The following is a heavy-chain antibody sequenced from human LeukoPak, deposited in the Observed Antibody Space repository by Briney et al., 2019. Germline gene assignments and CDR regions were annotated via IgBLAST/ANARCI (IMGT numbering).Heavy chain of an antibody. CDR1: GASVSSSNW. Sequence: SETLSLTCAVSGASVSSSNWWIWVRQPPKKGLEWIGEIHHSGSTNYNPSLKSRVTMSVDMSKNQISLRLSSVTAADTAVYYCARGLYGSDSYWGQGNLVTVSS. CDR2: IHHSGST. CDR3: ARGLYGSDSY. D-gene: IGHD6-19*01. J-gene: IGHJ4*02. V-gene: IGHV4-4*02.